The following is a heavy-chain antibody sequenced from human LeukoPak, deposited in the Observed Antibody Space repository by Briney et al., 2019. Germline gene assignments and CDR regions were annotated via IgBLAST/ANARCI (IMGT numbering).Heavy chain of an antibody. J-gene: IGHJ4*02. CDR1: GGSFSGYY. CDR2: INPSGST. D-gene: IGHD1-26*01. Sequence: PSETLSLTCAVYGGSFSGYYWSWIRQPPGKGLDWIGEINPSGSTNYNPSLKSRVTISVDTSKNQFSLNLSSVTAADTAVYYCARDGRIVGATPVLDSWGQGTLVTVSS. CDR3: ARDGRIVGATPVLDS. V-gene: IGHV4-34*01.